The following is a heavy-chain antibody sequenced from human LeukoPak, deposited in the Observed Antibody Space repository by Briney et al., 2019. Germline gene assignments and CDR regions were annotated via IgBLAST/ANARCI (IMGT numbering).Heavy chain of an antibody. J-gene: IGHJ4*02. V-gene: IGHV4-4*02. D-gene: IGHD1-7*01. CDR1: GASISSSNW. Sequence: SETLSLTCAVSGASISSSNWWSWVRQPPGKGLEWIGEISPSGSTNYNPSLKSRVTMSVDKSKNQFSLNLSSVTAADTAVYYCARGPYELELRAWGQGTLVTVSS. CDR2: ISPSGST. CDR3: ARGPYELELRA.